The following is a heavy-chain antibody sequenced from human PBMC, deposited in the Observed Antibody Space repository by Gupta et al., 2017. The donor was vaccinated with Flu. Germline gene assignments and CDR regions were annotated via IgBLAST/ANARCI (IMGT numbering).Heavy chain of an antibody. D-gene: IGHD3-22*01. J-gene: IGHJ3*02. CDR3: ARGGGYYDSSGYQRGAVDI. V-gene: IGHV1-8*01. Sequence: NWVRQATGQGLEWMGWMNFNSGNTGYAQKFQGRGTMTRNTSISTAYMELSSLRSEDTVVYYCARGGGYYDSSGYQRGAVDIWGQGTMVTVSS. CDR2: MNFNSGNT.